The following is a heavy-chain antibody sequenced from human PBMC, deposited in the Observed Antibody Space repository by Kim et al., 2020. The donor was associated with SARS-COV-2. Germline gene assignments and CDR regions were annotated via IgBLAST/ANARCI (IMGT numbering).Heavy chain of an antibody. J-gene: IGHJ6*02. CDR2: ISSSSSYI. CDR3: ARGKDPHITMINEAGVRYYYYAMDV. Sequence: GGSLRLSCAASGFTFSSYSMNWVRQAPGKGLECVSSISSSSSYIYYADSVKGRFTISRDNAKNSLYLQMNSLRAEDTAVYYCARGKDPHITMINEAGVRYYYYAMDVWGQGTTVTVSS. D-gene: IGHD3-22*01. V-gene: IGHV3-21*01. CDR1: GFTFSSYS.